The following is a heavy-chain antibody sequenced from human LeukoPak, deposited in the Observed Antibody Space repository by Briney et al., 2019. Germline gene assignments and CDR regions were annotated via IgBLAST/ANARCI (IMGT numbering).Heavy chain of an antibody. CDR2: INHSGST. CDR3: ARGPALAYDILTGYYTSESYFDY. D-gene: IGHD3-9*01. Sequence: SETLSLTCAVYTGSFSGYYWSWIRQPPGKGLEWIGEINHSGSTNYNPSLKSRVTISVDTSKNQFSLKLSSVTAADTAVYYCARGPALAYDILTGYYTSESYFDYWGQGTLVTVSS. CDR1: TGSFSGYY. J-gene: IGHJ4*02. V-gene: IGHV4-34*01.